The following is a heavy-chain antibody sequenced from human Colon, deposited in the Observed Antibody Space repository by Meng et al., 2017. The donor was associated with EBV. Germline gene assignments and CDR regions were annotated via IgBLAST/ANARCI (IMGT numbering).Heavy chain of an antibody. J-gene: IGHJ4*02. CDR2: IYYSGST. Sequence: GQLQESGPGLVKPSQTLSLPCTVSGGSVSSGGYYWTWIRQHPGKGLEWFGHIYYSGSTFYNPSLKRRVIISIDTSKNQFSLNLRSVTAADTAVYYCARVSSGWDYFDYWGQGTLVTVSS. D-gene: IGHD6-19*01. CDR3: ARVSSGWDYFDY. CDR1: GGSVSSGGYY. V-gene: IGHV4-31*03.